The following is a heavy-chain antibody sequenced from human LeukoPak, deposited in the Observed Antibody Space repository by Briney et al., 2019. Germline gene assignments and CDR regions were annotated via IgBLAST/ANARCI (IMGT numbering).Heavy chain of an antibody. D-gene: IGHD4-11*01. J-gene: IGHJ4*02. Sequence: PAGSLSLSCAASGFTFSNFVVHWVRQAPGKGLEWVASISPDGTNKYYADSVKGRFTVSRDNSKNTLYLQVNSLRADDTAVFYCGREGGNYVYDYWGQGTLVTVSS. V-gene: IGHV3-30-3*01. CDR1: GFTFSNFV. CDR3: GREGGNYVYDY. CDR2: ISPDGTNK.